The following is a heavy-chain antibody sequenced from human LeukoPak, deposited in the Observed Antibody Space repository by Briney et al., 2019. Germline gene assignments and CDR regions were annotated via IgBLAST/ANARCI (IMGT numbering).Heavy chain of an antibody. V-gene: IGHV3-23*01. CDR2: ISGTDERI. Sequence: PGGSLRLSCATSGFSFASYAMSWVRQAPGQGLEWVSSISGTDERIHIADSVKGRFTISRDNSKNTLYLQMNSLRAEDTAVYYCAKKQYYDFWSGIDYWGQGTLVTVSS. CDR1: GFSFASYA. CDR3: AKKQYYDFWSGIDY. J-gene: IGHJ4*02. D-gene: IGHD3-3*01.